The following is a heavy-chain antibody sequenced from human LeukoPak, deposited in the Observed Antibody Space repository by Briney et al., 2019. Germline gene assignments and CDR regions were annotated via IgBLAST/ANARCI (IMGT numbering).Heavy chain of an antibody. CDR2: INHSGST. V-gene: IGHV4-34*09. Sequence: PSETLSLTCAVYGGSFSGYYWNWIRQPPGKGLEWIGEINHSGSTYYNPSLKSRVTISVDTSKNQFSLKLSSVTAADTAVYYCARSYCSSTSCYWNWNYYFDYWGQGTLVTVSS. CDR1: GGSFSGYY. CDR3: ARSYCSSTSCYWNWNYYFDY. D-gene: IGHD2-2*01. J-gene: IGHJ4*02.